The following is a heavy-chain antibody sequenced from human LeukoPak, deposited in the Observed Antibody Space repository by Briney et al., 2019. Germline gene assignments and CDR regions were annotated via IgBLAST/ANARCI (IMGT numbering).Heavy chain of an antibody. V-gene: IGHV4-31*03. D-gene: IGHD3-22*01. CDR2: IYYSGST. CDR1: GGSISSGGYY. CDR3: ARGARWDYYDSSGYDY. J-gene: IGHJ4*02. Sequence: SETLSLTCTVSGGSISSGGYYWSWIRQHPGKGLEWIGYIYYSGSTYYNPSLKSRVTISVDTSKNQFSLKLSSVTAADTAVYYCARGARWDYYDSSGYDYWAREPWSPSPQ.